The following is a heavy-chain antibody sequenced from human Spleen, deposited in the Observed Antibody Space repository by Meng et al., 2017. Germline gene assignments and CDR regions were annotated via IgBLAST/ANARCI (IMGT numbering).Heavy chain of an antibody. J-gene: IGHJ6*02. D-gene: IGHD1-26*01. CDR3: ASGSVGSYYYYGLDV. Sequence: GESLKISCAASGFAVSSNYMNWVRQAPGKGLEWVSVIYSGGSTYYADSVKGRFTIPRDNSKNTLYLQMNSLRAEDTAVYYCASGSVGSYYYYGLDVWGQGTTVTVSS. V-gene: IGHV3-53*01. CDR1: GFAVSSNY. CDR2: IYSGGST.